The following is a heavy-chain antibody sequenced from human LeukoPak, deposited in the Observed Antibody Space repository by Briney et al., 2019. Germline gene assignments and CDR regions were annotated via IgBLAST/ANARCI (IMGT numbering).Heavy chain of an antibody. CDR1: GGSISSYY. CDR3: ARPLAGWASSSSWYPSSTPLNFMFDP. D-gene: IGHD6-13*01. CDR2: IYTSGST. Sequence: SETLSLTCTVSGGSISSYYWSWIRQPAGKGLEWIGRIYTSGSTNYNPSLKSRVTMSVDTSKNQFSLKLSSVTAADTAVYYCARPLAGWASSSSWYPSSTPLNFMFDPWGQGTLVTVSS. J-gene: IGHJ5*02. V-gene: IGHV4-4*07.